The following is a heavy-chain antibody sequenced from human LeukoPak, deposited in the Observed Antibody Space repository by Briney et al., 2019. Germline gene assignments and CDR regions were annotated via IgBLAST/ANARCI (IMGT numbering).Heavy chain of an antibody. J-gene: IGHJ4*02. CDR3: ARDGYYGSGLDY. CDR2: IYYSGGT. Sequence: SETLSLTCTVSGGSISSYYWSWIRQPPGKRLESIGYIYYSGGTNYNPSLKSRVTISLDTSKNQFSLKLSSVTAADTAVYYCARDGYYGSGLDYWGQGTLVTVSS. V-gene: IGHV4-59*01. CDR1: GGSISSYY. D-gene: IGHD3-10*01.